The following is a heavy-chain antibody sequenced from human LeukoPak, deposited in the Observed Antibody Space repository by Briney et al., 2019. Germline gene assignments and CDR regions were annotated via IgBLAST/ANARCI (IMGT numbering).Heavy chain of an antibody. V-gene: IGHV5-51*01. D-gene: IGHD1-26*01. CDR3: ARLGAPNSGDY. Sequence: GESLKISCKGSGYSFTSYWIGWVRQMPGKGLEWMGIIYPGDSDTRNNPPFQGQVTISADKSISTAYLQWTSLKASDTAMYYCARLGAPNSGDYWGQGTLVTVSS. CDR1: GYSFTSYW. J-gene: IGHJ4*02. CDR2: IYPGDSDT.